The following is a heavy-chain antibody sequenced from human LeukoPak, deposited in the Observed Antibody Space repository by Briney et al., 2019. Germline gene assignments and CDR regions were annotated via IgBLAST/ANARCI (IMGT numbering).Heavy chain of an antibody. CDR2: IIPIFGTA. J-gene: IGHJ5*02. D-gene: IGHD2-15*01. CDR3: ARSGVVVAENWFDP. Sequence: ASVKVSCKASGGTFSSYAISWVRQAPGQGLEWMGGIIPIFGTANYAQKFQGRVTITADESTSTAYMELSSLRSEDTAVYYCARSGVVVAENWFDPWGQGTLVTVSS. V-gene: IGHV1-69*13. CDR1: GGTFSSYA.